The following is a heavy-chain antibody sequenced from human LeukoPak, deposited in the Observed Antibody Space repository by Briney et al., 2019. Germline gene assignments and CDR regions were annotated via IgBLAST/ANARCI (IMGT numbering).Heavy chain of an antibody. J-gene: IGHJ4*02. D-gene: IGHD5-18*01. V-gene: IGHV5-51*01. CDR3: ARPSTGYSYGL. CDR2: IYPGDSDT. CDR1: GYSFTSYW. Sequence: GESLKISCKGFGYSFTSYWIGWVRQMPGKGLEWMGIIYPGDSDTRYSPSFQGQVTISADKSISTAYLQWSSLRASDTAIYYGARPSTGYSYGLWGQGTLVTVSS.